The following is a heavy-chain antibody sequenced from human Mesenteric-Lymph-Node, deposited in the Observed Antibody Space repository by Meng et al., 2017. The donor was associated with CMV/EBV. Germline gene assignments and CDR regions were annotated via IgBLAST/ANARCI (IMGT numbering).Heavy chain of an antibody. V-gene: IGHV3-7*01. CDR2: IKQDGSEK. D-gene: IGHD2-2*01. J-gene: IGHJ4*02. Sequence: GESLKISWAASGFTFSSYWMSRVRQAPGKGLEWVANIKQDGSEKYYVDSVKGRFTLSRDNAKNSLYLQMNSLRAEDTAVYYCAREGGGYCSSTSCYPSFDYWGQGTLVTVSS. CDR1: GFTFSSYW. CDR3: AREGGGYCSSTSCYPSFDY.